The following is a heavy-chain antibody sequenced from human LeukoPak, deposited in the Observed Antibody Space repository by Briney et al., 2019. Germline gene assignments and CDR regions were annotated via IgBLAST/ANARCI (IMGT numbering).Heavy chain of an antibody. CDR2: INPNSGGT. Sequence: ASVKVSCKASGYTFTGYYMHWVRQAPGQGLEWMGWINPNSGGTNYAQKFQGRVTMTRDTSISTAYMGLSRLRSDDTAVYYCARALRIAVAGAGLGYWGQGTLVTVSS. V-gene: IGHV1-2*02. CDR1: GYTFTGYY. CDR3: ARALRIAVAGAGLGY. J-gene: IGHJ4*02. D-gene: IGHD6-19*01.